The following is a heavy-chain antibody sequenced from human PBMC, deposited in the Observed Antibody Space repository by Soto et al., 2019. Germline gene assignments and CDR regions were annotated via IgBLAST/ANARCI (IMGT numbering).Heavy chain of an antibody. CDR2: IYYSGST. D-gene: IGHD2-21*02. CDR1: GGSISSYY. V-gene: IGHV4-59*01. J-gene: IGHJ5*02. CDR3: ARVIVVVTAIISNWFDP. Sequence: SETLSLTCTVSGGSISSYYWSWIRQPPGKGLEWIGYIYYSGSTNYNPSLKSRVTISVDTSKNQFSLKLSSVTAADTAVYYCARVIVVVTAIISNWFDPWGQGTLVTVSS.